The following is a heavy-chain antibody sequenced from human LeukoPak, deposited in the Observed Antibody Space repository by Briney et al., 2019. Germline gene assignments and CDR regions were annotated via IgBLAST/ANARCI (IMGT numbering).Heavy chain of an antibody. CDR3: AKIGTYYYYGMDV. V-gene: IGHV3-23*01. CDR2: ISSSGGST. Sequence: GGSLRLSCAASGFAFSSYELNWIRQAPGKGLEWVSAISSSGGSTYYADSVKGRFTISRDNSKNTLYLQMNGLRAEDTAVYYCAKIGTYYYYGMDVWGQGTTVTVSS. J-gene: IGHJ6*02. CDR1: GFAFSSYE. D-gene: IGHD1/OR15-1a*01.